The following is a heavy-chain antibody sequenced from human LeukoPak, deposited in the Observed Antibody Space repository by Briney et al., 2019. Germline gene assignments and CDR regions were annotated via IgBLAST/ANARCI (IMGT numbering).Heavy chain of an antibody. D-gene: IGHD3-3*01. CDR1: GYTFTSYG. J-gene: IGHJ1*01. Sequence: GASVKVSCKASGYTFTSYGISWVRQAPGQGLEWMGWISAYNGNTNYAQKLQGRVTMTTDTSTNTAYMELGSLRSDDTAVYYCARDGTHYDFWSGYYREAEYFQHWGQGTLVTVSS. CDR3: ARDGTHYDFWSGYYREAEYFQH. V-gene: IGHV1-18*01. CDR2: ISAYNGNT.